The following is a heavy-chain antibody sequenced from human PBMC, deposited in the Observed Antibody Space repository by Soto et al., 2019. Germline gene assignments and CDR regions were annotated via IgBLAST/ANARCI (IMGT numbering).Heavy chain of an antibody. D-gene: IGHD3-16*01. CDR3: ATLPAPFDFYCDMEV. CDR2: IFSSGTT. J-gene: IGHJ6*02. CDR1: GDSIGSGNKY. Sequence: PSETLSLTCTVSGDSIGSGNKYWSWIRQAPGTGLEWIGYIFSSGTTYYNPSLKSRLTMSLHTSQNQFSLKLNSVTAADTAVYSCATLPAPFDFYCDMEVWGQGTTVTVSS. V-gene: IGHV4-30-4*02.